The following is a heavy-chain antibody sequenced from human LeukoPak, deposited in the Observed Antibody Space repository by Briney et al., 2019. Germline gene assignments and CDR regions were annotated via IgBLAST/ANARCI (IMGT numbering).Heavy chain of an antibody. J-gene: IGHJ4*02. Sequence: AASVKVSCKVSGYSITELSTHWVRQAPGKGLEWMGGFDPGSGEIIYKQKFQDRVTMTEDTSTDTAYMELSSLRSEDTALYYCATGTHYDLLPFWGQGTLVTVSS. CDR3: ATGTHYDLLPF. V-gene: IGHV1-24*01. CDR2: FDPGSGEI. CDR1: GYSITELS. D-gene: IGHD3-9*01.